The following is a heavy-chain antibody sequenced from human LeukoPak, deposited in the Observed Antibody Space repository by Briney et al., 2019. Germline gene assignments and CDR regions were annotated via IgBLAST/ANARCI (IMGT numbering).Heavy chain of an antibody. CDR1: GGSISSSSYY. CDR2: IYFSGKA. J-gene: IGHJ5*01. Sequence: KPSQTLSLTCSVSGGSISSSSYYWGWIRQPPGKGLEWIGSIYFSGKADYNPSLQSRVTIFVDTSKNQFSLKVTSVTATDTAVYHCARLASGRSPPPTQWAWFDSWGQGILVTVSS. V-gene: IGHV4-39*01. D-gene: IGHD3-10*01. CDR3: ARLASGRSPPPTQWAWFDS.